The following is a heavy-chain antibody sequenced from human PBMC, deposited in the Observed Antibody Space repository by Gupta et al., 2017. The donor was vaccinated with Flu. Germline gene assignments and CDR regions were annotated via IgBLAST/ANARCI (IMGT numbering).Heavy chain of an antibody. CDR1: GGSISSGSYY. CDR2: IYTSGST. Sequence: VQLQESGPGLVKPSQTLSLTCTASGGSISSGSYYWSWIRQPAGKGLEWIGRIYTSGSTNYNPSLKSRVTISVDTSKNQFSLKLSSVTAADTAVYYCASYHSMVADWGMDVWGQGTTVTVSS. D-gene: IGHD3-10*01. CDR3: ASYHSMVADWGMDV. J-gene: IGHJ6*02. V-gene: IGHV4-61*02.